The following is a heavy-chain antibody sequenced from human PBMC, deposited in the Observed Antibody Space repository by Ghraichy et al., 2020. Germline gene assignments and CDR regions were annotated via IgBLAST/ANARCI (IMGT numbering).Heavy chain of an antibody. J-gene: IGHJ5*02. CDR3: AKDRVGATRYNWFDP. CDR1: GFSFSSYA. Sequence: GGSLRLSCAASGFSFSSYAMSWVRQAPGKGLEWVSAITDSGASTYYADSVKGRFAISRDNSKNTLYLQMNWLRAEDTAVYYCAKDRVGATRYNWFDPWGQGTQVTVSS. D-gene: IGHD1-26*01. V-gene: IGHV3-23*01. CDR2: ITDSGAST.